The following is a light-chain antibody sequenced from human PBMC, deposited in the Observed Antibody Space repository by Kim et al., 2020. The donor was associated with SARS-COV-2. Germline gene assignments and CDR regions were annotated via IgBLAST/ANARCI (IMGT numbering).Light chain of an antibody. CDR2: DVS. J-gene: IGLJ1*01. V-gene: IGLV2-14*03. CDR3: SSYTSRGTPFYV. Sequence: QSALTQPASVSGSPGQSITISCTGTSSDVGGYNYVSWYQQHPGKAPKLMIYDVSSRPSGVSNRFSGSKSGNTASLTISGLQAEDEADYYCSSYTSRGTPFYVFGSGTKVTVL. CDR1: SSDVGGYNY.